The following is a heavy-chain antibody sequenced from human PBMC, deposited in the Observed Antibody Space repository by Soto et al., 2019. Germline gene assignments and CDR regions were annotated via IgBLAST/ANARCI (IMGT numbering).Heavy chain of an antibody. CDR2: IYYSGST. D-gene: IGHD3-10*01. J-gene: IGHJ6*02. CDR1: GGSISSSSYY. CDR3: ARHLFHDGSGSYYRRFYYYYGMDV. V-gene: IGHV4-39*01. Sequence: PSETLSLTCTVSGGSISSSSYYWGWIRQPPGKGLEWIGSIYYSGSTYYNPSLKSRVTISVDTSKNQFSLKLSSVTAADTAVYYCARHLFHDGSGSYYRRFYYYYGMDVWGQGTTVTVSS.